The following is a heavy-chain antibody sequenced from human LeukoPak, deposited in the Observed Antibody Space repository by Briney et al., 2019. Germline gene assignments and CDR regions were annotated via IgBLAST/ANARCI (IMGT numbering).Heavy chain of an antibody. D-gene: IGHD5-24*01. V-gene: IGHV4-31*03. J-gene: IGHJ4*02. CDR1: SGSISSGVYY. CDR3: ARGVRWLQLSYFDY. Sequence: KPSETLSLTCPVSSGSISSGVYYWSWIRQHPGKGLEWIGYIYYSGSTYYNPSLKSRVTISVDTSKNQFSLKLSSVTAADTAVYYCARGVRWLQLSYFDYWGQGTLATVSS. CDR2: IYYSGST.